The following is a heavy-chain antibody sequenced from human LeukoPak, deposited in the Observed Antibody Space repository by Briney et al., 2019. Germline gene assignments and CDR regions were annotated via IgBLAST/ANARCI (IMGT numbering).Heavy chain of an antibody. J-gene: IGHJ4*02. Sequence: PSETLSFTSTVSGDSVSNSSYYWGWIRQPPGKGLELNGSSDFSGNTYYNPALKSRVTQTINTSKNQFSLKLSSVTAADTAVYYCARISWWRVRNYFDYWGQGSLVTVSS. CDR3: ARISWWRVRNYFDY. CDR2: SDFSGNT. D-gene: IGHD2-21*01. CDR1: GDSVSNSSYY. V-gene: IGHV4-39*07.